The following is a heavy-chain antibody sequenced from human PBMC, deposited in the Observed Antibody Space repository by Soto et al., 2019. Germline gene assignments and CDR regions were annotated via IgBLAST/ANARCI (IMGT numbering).Heavy chain of an antibody. J-gene: IGHJ6*02. Sequence: PLETLSLTCTVSGGSISNYYWSWIRQPPGKGLEWIGYIYYSGSTNYNPSLKSRVTISVDTSKNQFSLKLSSVTAADTAVYYCARGGGSSSRYYYYGMDVWGQGTTVTVSS. CDR1: GGSISNYY. D-gene: IGHD6-6*01. V-gene: IGHV4-59*01. CDR3: ARGGGSSSRYYYYGMDV. CDR2: IYYSGST.